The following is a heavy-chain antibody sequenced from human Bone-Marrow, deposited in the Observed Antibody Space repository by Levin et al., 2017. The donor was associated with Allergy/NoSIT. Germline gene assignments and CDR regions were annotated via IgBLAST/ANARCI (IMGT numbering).Heavy chain of an antibody. V-gene: IGHV4-31*03. CDR1: GDAIFADGYY. Sequence: SCSVSGDAIFADGYYWNWIRQPPGKGLEWIGYISYTGRTNYNPSLKSRLSMSVDTSRNQFSLNLSSVTAADTAVYYCASAFFGFYLDISGDYYLNYWGQGALVTVSS. J-gene: IGHJ4*02. CDR2: ISYTGRT. CDR3: ASAFFGFYLDISGDYYLNY. D-gene: IGHD3-22*01.